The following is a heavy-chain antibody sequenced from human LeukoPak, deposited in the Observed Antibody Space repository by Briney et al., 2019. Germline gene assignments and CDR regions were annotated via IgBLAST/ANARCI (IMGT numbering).Heavy chain of an antibody. D-gene: IGHD3-10*01. V-gene: IGHV4-59*08. CDR2: VHYSGST. J-gene: IGHJ4*02. CDR3: ARYGITIVRGGKYYFDS. CDR1: GGSISGYL. Sequence: PSETLSLTCTVSGGSISGYLWSWIRQPPGKRLEWIGYVHYSGSTNYNPSLNSRVTISVDTSKNQFSLRLRSVTAEDTAVYYCARYGITIVRGGKYYFDSWGQGTLVTVSS.